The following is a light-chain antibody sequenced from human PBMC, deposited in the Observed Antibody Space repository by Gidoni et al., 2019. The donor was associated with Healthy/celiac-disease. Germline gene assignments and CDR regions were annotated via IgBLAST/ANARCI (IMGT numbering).Light chain of an antibody. CDR1: ALPKQY. Sequence: SYDLTQPPSVSVSPGQTARITCSGDALPKQYADWSQQKPGQAPVLVIYKDSERPSGIPERFSGSSSGTTVTLTSGGVQAEDEADYYCQSADSSGTYWVFGGGTKLTVL. CDR3: QSADSSGTYWV. CDR2: KDS. J-gene: IGLJ3*02. V-gene: IGLV3-25*03.